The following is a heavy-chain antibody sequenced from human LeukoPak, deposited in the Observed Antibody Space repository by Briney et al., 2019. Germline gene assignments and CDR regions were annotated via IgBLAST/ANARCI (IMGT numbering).Heavy chain of an antibody. CDR1: GGTFSSYA. V-gene: IGHV1-69*04. D-gene: IGHD6-13*01. J-gene: IGHJ4*02. CDR3: ARVEYSSSWYVDY. Sequence: GASVKVSCKASGGTFSSYAISWVRQAPGQGLEWMGRIIPILGIADYAQKFQGRVTITADKSTSTAYMELSSLRSEDTAVYYCARVEYSSSWYVDYWGQGTLVTVSS. CDR2: IIPILGIA.